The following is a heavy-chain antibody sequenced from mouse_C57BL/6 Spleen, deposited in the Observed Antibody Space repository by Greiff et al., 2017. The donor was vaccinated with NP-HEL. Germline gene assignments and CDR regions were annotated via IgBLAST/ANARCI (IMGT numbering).Heavy chain of an antibody. D-gene: IGHD1-2*01. CDR1: GYTFTDYN. J-gene: IGHJ1*03. CDR2: INPNNGGT. CDR3: AREGILRRYFDV. Sequence: VQLQQSGPELVKPGASVKMSCKASGYTFTDYNMHWVKQSHGKSLEWIGYINPNNGGTSYNQKFKGKATLTVNKSSSTAYKELRSLTSEESAVYYCAREGILRRYFDVWGTGTTVTVSS. V-gene: IGHV1-22*01.